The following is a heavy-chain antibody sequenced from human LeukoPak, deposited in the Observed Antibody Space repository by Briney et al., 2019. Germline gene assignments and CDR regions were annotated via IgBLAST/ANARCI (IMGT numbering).Heavy chain of an antibody. V-gene: IGHV3-23*01. CDR2: ISDSGGST. CDR3: AREDDDSNGIDV. Sequence: GGSLRLSCAASGFTFSSYAMSWVRQAPGKGLERVSVISDSGGSTYYADSVKGRFIISRDNSKNTLYLQMNSLRAEDTAVYYCAREDDDSNGIDVWGHGTTVTVSS. J-gene: IGHJ6*02. CDR1: GFTFSSYA. D-gene: IGHD4-11*01.